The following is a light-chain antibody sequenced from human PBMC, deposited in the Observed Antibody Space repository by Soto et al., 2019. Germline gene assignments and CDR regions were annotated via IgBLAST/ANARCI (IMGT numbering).Light chain of an antibody. Sequence: QPVLTQPPSASGTPGQRVTISCSGSSSNIGTNTANWYQQLPGTAPKLLLYSNNQRPSGVPDRFSGSKSGTSASLAISGLQFEDEADYYCAAWDDSLLGVVFGGGTKVTVL. CDR3: AAWDDSLLGVV. CDR1: SSNIGTNT. CDR2: SNN. V-gene: IGLV1-44*01. J-gene: IGLJ2*01.